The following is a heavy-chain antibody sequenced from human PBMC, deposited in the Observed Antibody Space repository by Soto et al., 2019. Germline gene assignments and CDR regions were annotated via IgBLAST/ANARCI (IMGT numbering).Heavy chain of an antibody. D-gene: IGHD4-4*01. J-gene: IGHJ5*02. V-gene: IGHV5-51*01. CDR3: ARQLGHDYINNWFDP. CDR1: GYRFTSYW. CDR2: IYPGDSDA. Sequence: SLKISCKGSGYRFTSYWIAWVRQMPGKGLEWMGIIYPGDSDARYSPSFQGQATISVDKSISTAYLQWSSLKASDTAIYYCARQLGHDYINNWFDPWGQGTLVTVSS.